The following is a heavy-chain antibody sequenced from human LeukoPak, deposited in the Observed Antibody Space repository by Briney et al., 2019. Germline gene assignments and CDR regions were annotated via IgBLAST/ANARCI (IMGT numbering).Heavy chain of an antibody. CDR2: MNPNSGNT. Sequence: AASVKVSCKASGYTFTNYDINWVRQATGQGLEWMGWMNPNSGNTGYAQKFQGRVTITRNTSISTAYMELSSLRSEDTAVYYCARGPFNIVVVPAAIPGYNWFDPWGQGTLVTVSS. J-gene: IGHJ5*02. CDR1: GYTFTNYD. D-gene: IGHD2-2*02. V-gene: IGHV1-8*03. CDR3: ARGPFNIVVVPAAIPGYNWFDP.